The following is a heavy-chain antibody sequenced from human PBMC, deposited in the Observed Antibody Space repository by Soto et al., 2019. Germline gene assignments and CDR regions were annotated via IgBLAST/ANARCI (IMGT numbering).Heavy chain of an antibody. Sequence: GGSLRLSCAASGFTFSSYSMNWVRQAPGKGLEWVSSISSSSSYIYYADSVKGRFTISRDNAKNSLYLQMNSLRAEDTAVYYCARESSGRYSSDAFDIWGQGTMVTVSS. CDR2: ISSSSSYI. CDR1: GFTFSSYS. V-gene: IGHV3-21*01. J-gene: IGHJ3*02. D-gene: IGHD1-26*01. CDR3: ARESSGRYSSDAFDI.